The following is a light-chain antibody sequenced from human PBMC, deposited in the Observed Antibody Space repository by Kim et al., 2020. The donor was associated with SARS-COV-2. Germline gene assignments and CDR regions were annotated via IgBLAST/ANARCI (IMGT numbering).Light chain of an antibody. CDR1: SSDVGGYNY. Sequence: GQSVTIPCPGTSSDVGGYNYVSGDQQHPGKAPKLMIYEVSKRPSGVPDRFSGSKSGNTASLTVSGLQAEDEADYYCSSYAGSNNLVFGGGTQLTVL. CDR3: SSYAGSNNLV. V-gene: IGLV2-8*01. CDR2: EVS. J-gene: IGLJ3*02.